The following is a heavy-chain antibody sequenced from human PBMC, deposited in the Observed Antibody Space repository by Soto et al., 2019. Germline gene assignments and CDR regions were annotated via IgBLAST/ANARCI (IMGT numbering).Heavy chain of an antibody. V-gene: IGHV3-74*01. Sequence: EVQLVESGGGLVQPGESLRLSCAASGFTFSNYWMHWVRQVPGKGLVWVSRVKTDGNAANYADFVRGRFTISRDNAKNTMYLQLNSLRAEDTAVYYCARDPHGDSSGLRDAFGVWGQGTMGTVSS. CDR1: GFTFSNYW. D-gene: IGHD6-19*01. J-gene: IGHJ3*01. CDR3: ARDPHGDSSGLRDAFGV. CDR2: VKTDGNAA.